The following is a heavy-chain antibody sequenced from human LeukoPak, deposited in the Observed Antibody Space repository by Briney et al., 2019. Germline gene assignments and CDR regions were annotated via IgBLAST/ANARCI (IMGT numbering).Heavy chain of an antibody. J-gene: IGHJ4*02. CDR2: FDHENDET. CDR1: GYILSELS. V-gene: IGHV1-24*01. D-gene: IGHD3-10*01. Sequence: GASVKVSCKVSGYILSELSMYWVRQGPGKGLEWMGSFDHENDETTYAQKFQGRIRMTEDTSTQTAYMELSGLRSDDTAMYYCATDGTGRYSVDCWGQGTLVTVSS. CDR3: ATDGTGRYSVDC.